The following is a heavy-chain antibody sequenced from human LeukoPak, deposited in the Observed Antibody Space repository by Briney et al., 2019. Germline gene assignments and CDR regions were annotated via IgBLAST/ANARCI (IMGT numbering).Heavy chain of an antibody. CDR2: ITGSDGNT. J-gene: IGHJ4*02. CDR1: GFTFSNYA. Sequence: GASLRLSCAASGFTFSNYAMSWVRQAPGKGLEWVSAITGSDGNTYYADPVKGRFTITRDNSKNTLYLQMNNLRAEDTAVYYCAQWGDFDVLTGYYAPDFWGQGTLVTVSS. V-gene: IGHV3-23*01. CDR3: AQWGDFDVLTGYYAPDF. D-gene: IGHD3-9*01.